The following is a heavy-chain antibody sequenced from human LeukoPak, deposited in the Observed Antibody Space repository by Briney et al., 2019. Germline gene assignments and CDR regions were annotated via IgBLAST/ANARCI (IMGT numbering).Heavy chain of an antibody. CDR2: ISYDGSNK. V-gene: IGHV3-30*04. Sequence: GGSLRLSCAASGFTFSSYAMHWVRQAPGKGLEWVAVISYDGSNKYYADSVKGRLTISRDNSRNTLYLQMNSLRADDTAVHYCAKVRTSGYHRDALDVWGQGTLVTVSS. J-gene: IGHJ3*01. CDR1: GFTFSSYA. D-gene: IGHD3-22*01. CDR3: AKVRTSGYHRDALDV.